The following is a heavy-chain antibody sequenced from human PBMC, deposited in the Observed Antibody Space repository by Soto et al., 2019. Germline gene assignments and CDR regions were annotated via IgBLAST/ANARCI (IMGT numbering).Heavy chain of an antibody. Sequence: PSETLSLTCAVSGGSISSGGYSWSWIRQPPGKGLEWIGYIYHSGSTYYNPSLKSRVTISVDRSKNQFSLKLSSVTAADTAVYYCARGVVPAAPGDAFDIWGQGTMVTVSS. D-gene: IGHD2-2*01. V-gene: IGHV4-30-2*01. CDR1: GGSISSGGYS. J-gene: IGHJ3*02. CDR3: ARGVVPAAPGDAFDI. CDR2: IYHSGST.